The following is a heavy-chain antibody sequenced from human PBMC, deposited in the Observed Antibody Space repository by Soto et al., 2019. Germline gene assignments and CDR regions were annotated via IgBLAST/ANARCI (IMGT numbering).Heavy chain of an antibody. D-gene: IGHD1-26*01. J-gene: IGHJ4*02. CDR1: GFMFSRYV. CDR2: IRTSSGSGSRT. CDR3: ARDFGSLGATIDY. Sequence: YLRLSCAASGFMFSRYVMSWVRQAPGRGPEWVSAIRTSSGSGSRTYYADSVKGRFTISRDNSKNALYLQMNSLRAEDKAVYYCARDFGSLGATIDYWGQGTLVTVAS. V-gene: IGHV3-23*01.